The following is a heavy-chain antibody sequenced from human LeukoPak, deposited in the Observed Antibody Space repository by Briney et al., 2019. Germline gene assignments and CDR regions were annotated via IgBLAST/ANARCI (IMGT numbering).Heavy chain of an antibody. Sequence: GESLKISCKGSGYSFTSYWIGWVRQMPGKGLEWMGIIYPGDSDTRYSPSFQGQVTISADKSISTAYLQWSSLKASDTVMYYCARPRAQHPPHFDYWGQGALVTVSS. V-gene: IGHV5-51*01. CDR3: ARPRAQHPPHFDY. D-gene: IGHD6-13*01. CDR2: IYPGDSDT. CDR1: GYSFTSYW. J-gene: IGHJ4*02.